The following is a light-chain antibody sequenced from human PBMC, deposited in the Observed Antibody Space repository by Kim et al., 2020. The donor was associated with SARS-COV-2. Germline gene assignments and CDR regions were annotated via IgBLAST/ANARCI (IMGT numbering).Light chain of an antibody. CDR3: TSYTNSGAFVL. J-gene: IGLJ2*01. Sequence: QSITVSCTGTSIDIGAYNYVSWYQQHPGKAPKLMIYDVTYRPSGVSNRFSGSKSGNTASLTISGLQTDDEADYYCTSYTNSGAFVLFGGGTQLTVL. V-gene: IGLV2-14*03. CDR2: DVT. CDR1: SIDIGAYNY.